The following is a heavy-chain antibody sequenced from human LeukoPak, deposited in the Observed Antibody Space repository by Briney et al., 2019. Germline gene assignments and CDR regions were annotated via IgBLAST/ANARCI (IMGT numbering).Heavy chain of an antibody. CDR3: ARSQGTLTSPFDS. D-gene: IGHD2-21*02. Sequence: PGGSLRLSCAASGFTFGSYGMNWVRQTPGKGLEWVSYISGSSSYIYYADSLKGRSTVSRDNTNTSLYLQMNSLRAEDTAAYYCARSQGTLTSPFDSWGHGTLVTVSS. CDR2: ISGSSSYI. CDR1: GFTFGSYG. V-gene: IGHV3-21*06. J-gene: IGHJ4*01.